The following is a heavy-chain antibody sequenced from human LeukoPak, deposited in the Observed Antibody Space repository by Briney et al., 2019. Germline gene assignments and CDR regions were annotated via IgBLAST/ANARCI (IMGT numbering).Heavy chain of an antibody. CDR1: GFTFNRYW. Sequence: GGSLRLSCAASGFTFNRYWMSWVRQAPGKGLEWVANIKQDGSEKYYVDSVKGRFTISRDNAKNSLYLQMNSLRAEDTAVYYCARVEASGYGYGAFDYWGQGTLVTVSS. CDR2: IKQDGSEK. V-gene: IGHV3-7*01. D-gene: IGHD5-12*01. J-gene: IGHJ4*02. CDR3: ARVEASGYGYGAFDY.